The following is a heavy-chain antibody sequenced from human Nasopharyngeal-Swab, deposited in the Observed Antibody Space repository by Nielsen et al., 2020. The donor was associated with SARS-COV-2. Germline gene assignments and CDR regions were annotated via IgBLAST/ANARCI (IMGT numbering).Heavy chain of an antibody. CDR2: INHSGST. CDR3: ARAGDIRYYYYGMDV. J-gene: IGHJ6*02. D-gene: IGHD2-21*01. Sequence: WIRQSPGKGLEWIGEINHSGSTNYNPSLKSRVTISVDTSKNQFSLKLSSVTAADTAVYYCARAGDIRYYYYGMDVWGQGTTVTVSS. V-gene: IGHV4-34*01.